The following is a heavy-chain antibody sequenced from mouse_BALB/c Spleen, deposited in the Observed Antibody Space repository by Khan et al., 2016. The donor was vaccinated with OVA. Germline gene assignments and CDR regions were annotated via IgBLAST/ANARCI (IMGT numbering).Heavy chain of an antibody. CDR3: ARSGTGSFLY. D-gene: IGHD4-1*01. CDR2: IYPGIGNT. J-gene: IGHJ3*01. V-gene: IGHV1-77*01. Sequence: QVQLKQSGAELARPGASVKLSCKASGYTFTDYYINWVRQRTGQGLEWIGDIYPGIGNTYYNEKFKGKATLTADKSSSTADMQLSSLTSDDSAVYFWARSGTGSFLYWGQGTLVTVSA. CDR1: GYTFTDYY.